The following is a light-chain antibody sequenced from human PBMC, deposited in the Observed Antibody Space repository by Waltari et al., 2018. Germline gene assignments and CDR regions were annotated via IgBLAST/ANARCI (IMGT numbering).Light chain of an antibody. V-gene: IGKV1-16*02. CDR3: QQYIAYPDT. CDR2: AAS. Sequence: DIQMTQSPSSLSASVGDRVPITCRASQDINIYLACFQQRPGKAPKSLIYAASSLLSGGPSXXSGSGSGXDXTLTISSXXPEDFATYYCQQYIAYPDTFGQGTKLEI. J-gene: IGKJ2*01. CDR1: QDINIY.